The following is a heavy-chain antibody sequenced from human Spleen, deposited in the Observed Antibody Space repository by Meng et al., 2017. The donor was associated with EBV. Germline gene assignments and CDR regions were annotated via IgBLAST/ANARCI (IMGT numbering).Heavy chain of an antibody. CDR3: ARERRAATRFVYDY. V-gene: IGHV7-4-1*01. Sequence: QLYQVQPGPELKKAEASGKVSCTASTNIVTRYDTNWFRQAPGQGLEWMGWINTNTGKSTYAQCFPGRFVFSSDTSVSTAYLQIDGLKAEDTAVYYCARERRAATRFVYDYWGQGTLVTVSS. J-gene: IGHJ4*02. D-gene: IGHD1-26*01. CDR2: INTNTGKS. CDR1: TNIVTRYD.